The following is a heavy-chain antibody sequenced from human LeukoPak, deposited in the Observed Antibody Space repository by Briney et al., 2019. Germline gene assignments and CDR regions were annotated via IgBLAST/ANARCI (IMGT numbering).Heavy chain of an antibody. CDR1: GASITSNTYF. CDR3: ATLGGYDSSGYGPMDV. J-gene: IGHJ6*03. D-gene: IGHD3-22*01. V-gene: IGHV4-39*01. CDR2: INHSGST. Sequence: SETLSLTCTVSGASITSNTYFWAWIRQPPGKGLEWIGEINHSGSTNYNPSLKSRVTISVDTSKNQLSLKLSSVTAADTAVYYCATLGGYDSSGYGPMDVWGKGTTVTISS.